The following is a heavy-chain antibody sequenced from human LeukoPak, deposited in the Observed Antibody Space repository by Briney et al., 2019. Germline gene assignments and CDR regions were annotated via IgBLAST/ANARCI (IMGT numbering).Heavy chain of an antibody. CDR1: GYSFTSYW. V-gene: IGHV5-51*01. J-gene: IGHJ3*02. CDR2: IYPGDSDT. CDR3: ARHFGYSSGWLRVAFDI. Sequence: GESLKISCKGSGYSFTSYWIGWVRQMPGKGLEWMGIIYPGDSDTRYRPSFQGQVTISADKSISTAYLQWSSLKASGTAMYYCARHFGYSSGWLRVAFDIWGQGTMVTVSS. D-gene: IGHD6-19*01.